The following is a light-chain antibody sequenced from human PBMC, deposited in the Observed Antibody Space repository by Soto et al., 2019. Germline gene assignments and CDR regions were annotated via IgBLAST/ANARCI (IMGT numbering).Light chain of an antibody. CDR3: QQYNNWLTWT. Sequence: EIVMTQSPATLSVSPGERATLSCRASQSISISLAWYQQKPGQAPRLLMYGASTRATGIPARFSGSGSGTEFTLTISSLQSEDFAVYYCQQYNNWLTWTFGQGPKVEIK. CDR2: GAS. J-gene: IGKJ1*01. CDR1: QSISIS. V-gene: IGKV3-15*01.